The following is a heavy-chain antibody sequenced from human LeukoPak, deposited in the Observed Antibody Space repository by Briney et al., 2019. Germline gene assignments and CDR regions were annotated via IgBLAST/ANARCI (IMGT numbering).Heavy chain of an antibody. CDR1: GGSISSYY. CDR2: IYYRGST. J-gene: IGHJ1*01. CDR3: ASQYYYGSGSYSY. V-gene: IGHV4-59*08. Sequence: SDTLSLTCTVSGGSISSYYWSWIRQPPGKGLERIGYIYYRGSTNYNPSLKSRVTISVDTPKHPFSMKLRSVTAADTAVYYCASQYYYGSGSYSYWGQGTLVTVSS. D-gene: IGHD3-10*01.